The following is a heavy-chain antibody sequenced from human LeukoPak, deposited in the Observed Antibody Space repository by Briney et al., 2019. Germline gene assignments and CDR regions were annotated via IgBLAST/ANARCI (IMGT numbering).Heavy chain of an antibody. CDR1: GGTFSSYA. CDR3: ARAIYGANFRWFDP. J-gene: IGHJ5*02. Sequence: SVKVSCKASGGTFSSYAISWVRQAPGQGLEWMGGNIPIFGTANYAQKFQGRVTMTRDTSTSTVYMELSSLRSEDTAVYYCARAIYGANFRWFDPWGQGTLVTVSS. D-gene: IGHD4/OR15-4a*01. CDR2: NIPIFGTA. V-gene: IGHV1-69*05.